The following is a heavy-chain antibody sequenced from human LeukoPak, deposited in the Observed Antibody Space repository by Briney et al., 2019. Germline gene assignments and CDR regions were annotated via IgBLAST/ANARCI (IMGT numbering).Heavy chain of an antibody. J-gene: IGHJ4*02. V-gene: IGHV3-30*18. CDR3: AKDVGSYSCGYWGIDY. Sequence: GRSLRLSCAASGFTFSSYGMHWVRQAPGKGLEWVAVISYDGSNKYYADSVKGRFTISRDNSKNTLYLQMNSLRAEDTAVYYCAKDVGSYSCGYWGIDYWGQGTLVTVSS. CDR1: GFTFSSYG. D-gene: IGHD5-18*01. CDR2: ISYDGSNK.